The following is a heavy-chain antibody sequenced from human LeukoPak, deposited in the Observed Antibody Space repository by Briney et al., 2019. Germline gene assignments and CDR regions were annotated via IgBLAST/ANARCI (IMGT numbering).Heavy chain of an antibody. J-gene: IGHJ4*02. V-gene: IGHV4-34*01. CDR3: ARFSDSEPIDS. CDR1: GGSLSGYY. D-gene: IGHD1-26*01. Sequence: SETLSLTCAVSGGSLSGYYWSWIRQPPGKGLEWLGDINHSGGTSYSPSRKSRVTKSVEKSTNQFSLKLNSVTAADTAVYFCARFSDSEPIDSWGQGTLVTVSS. CDR2: INHSGGT.